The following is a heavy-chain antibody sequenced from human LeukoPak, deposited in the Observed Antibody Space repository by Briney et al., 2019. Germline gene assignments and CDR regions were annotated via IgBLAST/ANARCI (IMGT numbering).Heavy chain of an antibody. CDR2: ISAYNGNT. D-gene: IGHD5-18*01. V-gene: IGHV1-18*01. CDR1: GYTFTSYG. J-gene: IGHJ4*02. CDR3: ARSTAMVYYFDY. Sequence: ASVKVSYKASGYTFTSYGISWVRQAPGQGLEWMGWISAYNGNTNYAQKLQGRVTMTTDTSTSTAYMELRSLRSDDTAVYYCARSTAMVYYFDYWGQGTLVTVSS.